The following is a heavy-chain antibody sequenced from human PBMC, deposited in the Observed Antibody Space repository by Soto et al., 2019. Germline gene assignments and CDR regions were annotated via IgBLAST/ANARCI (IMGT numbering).Heavy chain of an antibody. CDR1: GGSISSGGYY. CDR3: ASGGHMITFGGAKYYFDY. Sequence: QVQLQESGPGLVKPSQTLSLTCTVSGGSISSGGYYWSWIRQHPGKGLEWIGYIYYSGSTYYNPSLKSRVTISVDTSKNQFSLKLSSVTAADTAVYYCASGGHMITFGGAKYYFDYWGQGTLVTVSS. D-gene: IGHD3-16*01. J-gene: IGHJ4*02. CDR2: IYYSGST. V-gene: IGHV4-31*03.